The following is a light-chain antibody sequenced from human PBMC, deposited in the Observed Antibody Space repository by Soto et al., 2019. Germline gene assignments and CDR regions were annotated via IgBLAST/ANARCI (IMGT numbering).Light chain of an antibody. J-gene: IGLJ2*01. CDR3: CSYAGSSTFVV. CDR2: EGS. Sequence: QPVLTQPPSASGSPGQSVAISCTGTSSDVGGYNYVSWYQQHPGKAPKLMIYEGSKRPSGVSNRFSGSKSGNTASLTISGLQAEDEADYYCCSYAGSSTFVVFGGGTQLTVL. CDR1: SSDVGGYNY. V-gene: IGLV2-23*03.